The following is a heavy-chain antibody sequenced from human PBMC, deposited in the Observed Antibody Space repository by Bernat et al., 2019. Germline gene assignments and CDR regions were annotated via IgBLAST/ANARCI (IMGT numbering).Heavy chain of an antibody. CDR1: GGSFSGYY. CDR3: ARGHDYYFDL. D-gene: IGHD4-11*01. V-gene: IGHV4-34*01. Sequence: QVQLQQWGAGLLKPSETLSLTCAVYGGSFSGYYWSWIRQPPGKGLEWIGEINHSGSTNYNPSLKSRVTISVDTYKNQFSLKLSSVTAADTAVYYCARGHDYYFDLWGRGTLVTVSS. CDR2: INHSGST. J-gene: IGHJ2*01.